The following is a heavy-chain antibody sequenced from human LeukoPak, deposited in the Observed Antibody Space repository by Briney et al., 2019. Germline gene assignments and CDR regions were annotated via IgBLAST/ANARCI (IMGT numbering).Heavy chain of an antibody. Sequence: GGSLRLSCAASGFTFSNYAMNWVRQAPGKGLEWVSGITNSGVSTYYADSVKGRFTISRDNSKNTLYLQMNSLRAEDTAVYYCAKSYRYFDFWGRGTLVSVSS. J-gene: IGHJ4*02. CDR1: GFTFSNYA. CDR2: ITNSGVST. D-gene: IGHD2-2*02. V-gene: IGHV3-23*01. CDR3: AKSYRYFDF.